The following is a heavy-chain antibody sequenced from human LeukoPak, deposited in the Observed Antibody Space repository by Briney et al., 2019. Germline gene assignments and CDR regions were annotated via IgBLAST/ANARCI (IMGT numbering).Heavy chain of an antibody. CDR1: GYTFPTYG. V-gene: IGHV1-18*04. Sequence: GASVKVSFTASGYTFPTYGISWVRQAPGQGLEWMGWISTYNGNTNYAQKLQGRVTMTTDTSTNTAYMELRSLRSDDTAVYYCARATTPYSSSSEADYWGQGTLVTVSS. J-gene: IGHJ4*02. CDR2: ISTYNGNT. CDR3: ARATTPYSSSSEADY. D-gene: IGHD6-6*01.